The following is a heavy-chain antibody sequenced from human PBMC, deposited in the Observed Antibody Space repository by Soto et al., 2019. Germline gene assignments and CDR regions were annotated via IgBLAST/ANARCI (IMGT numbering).Heavy chain of an antibody. Sequence: QVQLVQSEAEVKKPGSSVKVSCKASGGTFSSYAISWVRQAPGQGLEWMGGIIPIFGTANYAQKFQGRVTITADESTSTAYMELRSLRSEDKDVYYCARVWYSGSPLGMDVWGQGTTVTVSS. J-gene: IGHJ6*02. CDR3: ARVWYSGSPLGMDV. CDR1: GGTFSSYA. D-gene: IGHD1-26*01. CDR2: IIPIFGTA. V-gene: IGHV1-69*01.